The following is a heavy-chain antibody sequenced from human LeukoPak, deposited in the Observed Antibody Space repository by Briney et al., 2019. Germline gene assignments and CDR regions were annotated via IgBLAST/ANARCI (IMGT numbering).Heavy chain of an antibody. CDR3: ARDGRGGLSYYFDS. J-gene: IGHJ4*02. D-gene: IGHD3-16*01. Sequence: SETLSLTCTVPGHPLPPYYWSWVRHPPGKGLEWIGYMSYSGDTRYNPSLKSRVTISVDASNNQFSLRLTSMTAADTATYYCARDGRGGLSYYFDSWGPGTLVTVSS. CDR1: GHPLPPYY. CDR2: MSYSGDT. V-gene: IGHV4-59*01.